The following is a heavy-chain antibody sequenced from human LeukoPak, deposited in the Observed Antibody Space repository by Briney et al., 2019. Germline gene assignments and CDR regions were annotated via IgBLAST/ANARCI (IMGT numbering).Heavy chain of an antibody. CDR1: GFTFSSYW. Sequence: GGSLRLSCAASGFTFSSYWMSWVRQAPGKGLEWVANIKQDGSEKYYVDSVKGRFTISRDNAKNSLYLQMDSLRAEDTAVYYCAKEGAYPIVTYDSWGQGALVTVSS. CDR3: AKEGAYPIVTYDS. V-gene: IGHV3-7*01. D-gene: IGHD4-11*01. J-gene: IGHJ5*01. CDR2: IKQDGSEK.